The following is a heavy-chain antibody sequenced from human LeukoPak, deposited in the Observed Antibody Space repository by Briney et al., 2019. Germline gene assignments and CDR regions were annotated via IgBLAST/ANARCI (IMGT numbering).Heavy chain of an antibody. CDR3: ATEVKAAAGIDTGSYYYNGMDV. V-gene: IGHV3-33*08. J-gene: IGHJ6*02. D-gene: IGHD6-13*01. CDR1: GFTFSSYA. CDR2: IWNDGSNK. Sequence: GGSLRLSCAASGFTFSSYAMSWVRHAPGKGLEWVAVIWNDGSNKYYADSVKGRFTISRDNSKNTLYLQMNSLRTEDTAVYFCATEVKAAAGIDTGSYYYNGMDVWGQGTTVTVSS.